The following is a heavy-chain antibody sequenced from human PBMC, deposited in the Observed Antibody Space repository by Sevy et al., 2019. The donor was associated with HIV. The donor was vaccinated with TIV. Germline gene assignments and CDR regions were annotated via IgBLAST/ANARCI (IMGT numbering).Heavy chain of an antibody. CDR1: GYTFTTSG. Sequence: ASVKVSCEASGYTFTTSGINWVRQAPGQGLEWMGWISGYTENTKYAQKFQDRLTLTIDTSTSTAYMDLRSLRSGDTAVYYCARDWTPTSYYGSSAMKRDYYFDSWGQGTLVTVSS. CDR2: ISGYTENT. J-gene: IGHJ4*02. D-gene: IGHD3-22*01. CDR3: ARDWTPTSYYGSSAMKRDYYFDS. V-gene: IGHV1-18*01.